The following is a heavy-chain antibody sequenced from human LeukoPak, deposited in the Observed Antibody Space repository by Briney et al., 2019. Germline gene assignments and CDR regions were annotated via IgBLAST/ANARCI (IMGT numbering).Heavy chain of an antibody. CDR2: INHSGST. D-gene: IGHD2-2*01. J-gene: IGHJ4*02. V-gene: IGHV4-34*01. Sequence: SETLSLTCAVYGGSFSGYYWSWIRQPPGKGLEWIGEINHSGSTNYNPSLKSRVTISVVTSKNQFSLKLSSVTAADTAVYYCARGRIVVVPAASLPYFDYWGQGTLVTVSS. CDR1: GGSFSGYY. CDR3: ARGRIVVVPAASLPYFDY.